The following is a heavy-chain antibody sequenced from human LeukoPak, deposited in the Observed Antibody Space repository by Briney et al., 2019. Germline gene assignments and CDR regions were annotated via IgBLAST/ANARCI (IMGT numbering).Heavy chain of an antibody. V-gene: IGHV3-21*01. CDR1: GFTFTSYA. J-gene: IGHJ3*02. CDR3: ARGFPAGYSDTFDI. Sequence: GGSLRLSCEASGFTFTSYAMTWVRQAPGKGPEWVSSISSSSSYIYYADSVKGRFTISRDNAKNSLYLQMNSLRAEDTAVYYCARGFPAGYSDTFDIWGQGTMVTVSS. D-gene: IGHD6-13*01. CDR2: ISSSSSYI.